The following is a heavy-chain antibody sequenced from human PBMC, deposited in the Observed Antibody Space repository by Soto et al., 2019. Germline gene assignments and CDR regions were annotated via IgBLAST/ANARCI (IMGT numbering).Heavy chain of an antibody. Sequence: PGGSLRLSCAASGFTFSDYYMSWIRQAPGKGLEWVSYISSSGSTIYYADSVKGRFTISRDNAKNSLYLQMNSLGAEDTAVYYCARVLYGGNSRYYYGMDVWGQGTTVTVSS. CDR1: GFTFSDYY. J-gene: IGHJ6*02. CDR2: ISSSGSTI. CDR3: ARVLYGGNSRYYYGMDV. D-gene: IGHD4-17*01. V-gene: IGHV3-11*01.